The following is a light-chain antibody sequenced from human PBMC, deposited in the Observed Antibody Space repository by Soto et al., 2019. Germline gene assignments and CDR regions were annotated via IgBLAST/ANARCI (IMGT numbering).Light chain of an antibody. Sequence: EVVLTQSPATLSVSPGEGATLSCRASQSVASSLAWYQQTPGQSPRLLIYDASTRATGIPARFSGSGSGTEFTLTISSLQSEDFAVYYCQEYKNWPPLTFGGGTKVEIK. CDR1: QSVASS. V-gene: IGKV3-15*01. CDR3: QEYKNWPPLT. CDR2: DAS. J-gene: IGKJ4*01.